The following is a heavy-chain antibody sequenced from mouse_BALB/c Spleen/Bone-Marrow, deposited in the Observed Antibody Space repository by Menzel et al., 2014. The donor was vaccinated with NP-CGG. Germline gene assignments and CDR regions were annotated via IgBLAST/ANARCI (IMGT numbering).Heavy chain of an antibody. D-gene: IGHD2-1*01. CDR1: GYTFTDYE. CDR3: TREGYGNSYYFDY. Sequence: VQLQQSGAELVGPGASVTLSCKASGYTFTDYEMHWVKQTPVHGLEWIGAIDPETGGTAYNQKFKGKATLTADKSSSTAYMELRSLTSEDSAVYYCTREGYGNSYYFDYWGQGTTLTVSS. V-gene: IGHV1-15*01. J-gene: IGHJ2*01. CDR2: IDPETGGT.